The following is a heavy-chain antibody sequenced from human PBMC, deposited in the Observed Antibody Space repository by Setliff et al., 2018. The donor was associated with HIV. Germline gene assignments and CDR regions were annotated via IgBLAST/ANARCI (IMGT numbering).Heavy chain of an antibody. V-gene: IGHV4-4*07. CDR2: LFTSGKT. J-gene: IGHJ6*03. D-gene: IGHD3-3*01. Sequence: SETLSLTCTVSGGSVSLYYWNWMRQPVGKGLEWIGRLFTSGKTIFSPSLKSRVSMSVDTSKNAVSLKLDSATAGDSAVYFCARDLFNEWQGHYYYYMDVWGKGTTVTVSS. CDR3: ARDLFNEWQGHYYYYMDV. CDR1: GGSVSLYY.